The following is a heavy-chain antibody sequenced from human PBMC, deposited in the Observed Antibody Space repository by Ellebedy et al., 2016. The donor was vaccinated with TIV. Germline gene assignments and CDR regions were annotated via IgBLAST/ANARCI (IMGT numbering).Heavy chain of an antibody. CDR1: GYSIRSGYY. D-gene: IGHD1-1*01. Sequence: SETLSLXXTVSGYSIRSGYYWGWIRQPPGKGLDWIGNIYHSGSTYYNPSLRSRVTLSLDKSKNQVSLKLTSVTAADTAVYYCARAGLTTGNYYWGQGILVTVSS. CDR2: IYHSGST. V-gene: IGHV4-38-2*02. J-gene: IGHJ4*02. CDR3: ARAGLTTGNYY.